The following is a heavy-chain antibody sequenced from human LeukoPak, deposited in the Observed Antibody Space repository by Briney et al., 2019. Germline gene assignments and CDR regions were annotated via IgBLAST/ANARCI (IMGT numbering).Heavy chain of an antibody. Sequence: GASVKVSCKASGYTFTSYGISWVRQAPGQGLEWMGWINPNSGGTNYAQKFQGRVTMTRDTSISTAYMELSRLRSDDTAVYYCARDFYDGQNTATQSASYYYYMDVWGKGTTVTVSS. CDR1: GYTFTSYG. CDR3: ARDFYDGQNTATQSASYYYYMDV. V-gene: IGHV1-2*02. D-gene: IGHD5/OR15-5a*01. J-gene: IGHJ6*03. CDR2: INPNSGGT.